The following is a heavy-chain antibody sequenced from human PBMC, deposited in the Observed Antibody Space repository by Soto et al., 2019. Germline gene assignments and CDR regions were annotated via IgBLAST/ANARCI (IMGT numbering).Heavy chain of an antibody. CDR3: EKDRGIAAAGNYVDY. D-gene: IGHD6-13*01. J-gene: IGHJ4*02. CDR2: ISYDGINK. V-gene: IGHV3-30*18. CDR1: GFTFSSYG. Sequence: QVQLVESGGGVVQPGRSLRLSCAASGFTFSSYGMHWVRQAPGKGLVLVAVISYDGINKYYADSVKGRFTISRDNSKNTLYLQMNSLIAEDTAVYYCEKDRGIAAAGNYVDYWGQGALVTAAS.